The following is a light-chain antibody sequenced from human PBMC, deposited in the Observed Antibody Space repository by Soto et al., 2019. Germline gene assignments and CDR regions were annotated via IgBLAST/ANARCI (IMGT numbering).Light chain of an antibody. CDR2: DVS. CDR1: SSDVGGSNF. Sequence: QSALTQPASVSGSPGQSITISCTGTSSDVGGSNFVSWYQQHPGKAPKLMIYDVSNRPSGVPNRFSGSKSGNTASLTIFGLLAEDEADYYCSSHTSSSTLVFGGGTKVTVL. V-gene: IGLV2-14*01. CDR3: SSHTSSSTLV. J-gene: IGLJ2*01.